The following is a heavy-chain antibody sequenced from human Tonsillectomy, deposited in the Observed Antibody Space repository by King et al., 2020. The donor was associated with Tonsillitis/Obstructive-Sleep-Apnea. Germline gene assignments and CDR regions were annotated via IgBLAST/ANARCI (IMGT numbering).Heavy chain of an antibody. V-gene: IGHV4-59*08. Sequence: QVQLQESGPGLVKPSETLSLTCTVSGGSISSYYWSWLRQPPGKGLEWIGYIYYSGSTNYNPSLKSRVTISVDTSKNQFSLKLSSVTAADTAVYYCARHEDYCSSTSCYNGYYYMDVWGKGTTVTVSS. CDR1: GGSISSYY. D-gene: IGHD2-2*02. J-gene: IGHJ6*03. CDR3: ARHEDYCSSTSCYNGYYYMDV. CDR2: IYYSGST.